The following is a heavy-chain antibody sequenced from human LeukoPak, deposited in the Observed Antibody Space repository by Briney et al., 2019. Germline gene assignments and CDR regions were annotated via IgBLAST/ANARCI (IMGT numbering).Heavy chain of an antibody. CDR3: ARESNDFLTGYYDY. V-gene: IGHV3-7*01. D-gene: IGHD3-9*01. Sequence: PGGSLRLSCAASGFTFSSYWMSWVRQAPGKGLEWVANIKQDGSEKYYVDSVKGRFTISRENAKNSVYLQMDSLRAEDTAVYYCARESNDFLTGYYDYWGQGILVTVSS. CDR1: GFTFSSYW. J-gene: IGHJ4*02. CDR2: IKQDGSEK.